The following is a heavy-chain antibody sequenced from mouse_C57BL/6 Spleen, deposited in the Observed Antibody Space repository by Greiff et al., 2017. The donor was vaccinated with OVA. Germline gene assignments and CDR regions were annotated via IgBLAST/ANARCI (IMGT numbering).Heavy chain of an antibody. CDR3: ARSGLLRGFYAMDY. J-gene: IGHJ4*01. CDR2: IYPGDGDT. D-gene: IGHD1-1*01. CDR1: GYAFSSYW. Sequence: QVQLQQSGAELVKPGASVKISCKASGYAFSSYWMNWVKQRPGKGLEWIGQIYPGDGDTNYNGKFKGKATLTADKSSSTAYMQLSSLTSEDSAVYFCARSGLLRGFYAMDYWGQGTSVTVSS. V-gene: IGHV1-80*01.